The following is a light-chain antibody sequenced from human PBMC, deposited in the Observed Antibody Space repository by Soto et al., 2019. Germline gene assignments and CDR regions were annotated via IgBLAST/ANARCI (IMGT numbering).Light chain of an antibody. J-gene: IGLJ2*01. Sequence: QSVLTQPASVSGSPGQSITISCTGTSSDVGGYNYVSWYQQHPGKAPKLMIYDVSNRPSGVSNRFSGSKSGNTASLTISGLQPEDEADYYCSSYTCSSTLVVFGGGTKLTVL. V-gene: IGLV2-14*01. CDR2: DVS. CDR3: SSYTCSSTLVV. CDR1: SSDVGGYNY.